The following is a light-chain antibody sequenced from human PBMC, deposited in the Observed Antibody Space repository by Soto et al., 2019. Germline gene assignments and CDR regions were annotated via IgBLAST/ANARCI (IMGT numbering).Light chain of an antibody. V-gene: IGKV3-15*01. CDR3: HQYNNWPWT. CDR2: SAS. Sequence: IVLTHSPGPLALSPGSRSTLSSRPSQSVSSKYLAWYQRKPGRAPRVLIYSASTRATDIPPRFSGSGSGTEFNLSTSSLQSDDFAVYYCHQYNNWPWTFGQGTKVDIK. CDR1: QSVSSKY. J-gene: IGKJ1*01.